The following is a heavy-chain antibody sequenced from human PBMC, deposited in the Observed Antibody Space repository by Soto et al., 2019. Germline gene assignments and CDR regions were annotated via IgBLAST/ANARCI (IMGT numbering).Heavy chain of an antibody. V-gene: IGHV3-30*18. CDR1: GFTFSSYG. J-gene: IGHJ4*02. D-gene: IGHD3-22*01. CDR2: ISYDGSNK. CDR3: AKALCDYYDSSGYYSH. Sequence: GGSLRLSCAASGFTFSSYGMHWVRQAPGKGLEWVAVISYDGSNKYYADSVKGRFTISRDNSKNTLYLQMNSLRAEDTAVYYCAKALCDYYDSSGYYSHCGQGTLITLSS.